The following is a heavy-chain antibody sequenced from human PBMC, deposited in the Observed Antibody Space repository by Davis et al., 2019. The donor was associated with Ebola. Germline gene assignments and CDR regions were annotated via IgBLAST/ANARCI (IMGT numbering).Heavy chain of an antibody. J-gene: IGHJ4*02. V-gene: IGHV1-18*04. D-gene: IGHD3-9*01. CDR2: ISGFNTNT. CDR3: ARAPNYDVLTGTSSYYFDY. CDR1: GSTFTSYG. Sequence: ASVKVSCKSSGSTFTSYGLVWVRQAPGLGLEWMGWISGFNTNTNFAQKFQGRVTVSKDTSTNTAYMDLRSLTSDDTAIYYCARAPNYDVLTGTSSYYFDYWGQGTLVTVSS.